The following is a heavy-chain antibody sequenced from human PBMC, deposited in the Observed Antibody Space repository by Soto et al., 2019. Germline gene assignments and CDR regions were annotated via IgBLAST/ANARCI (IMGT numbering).Heavy chain of an antibody. J-gene: IGHJ6*01. CDR3: ARVGRIRFCGDSYGKEV. V-gene: IGHV4-59*01. CDR1: GGSIRSYC. CDR2: IYYSGST. Sequence: ETWSLSCTVSGGSIRSYCRSWIRQPPGKGLEWIGYIYYSGSTNYNPSLKSRVTISVDTSKNQFSLKLSSVPAADTAVYYCARVGRIRFCGDSYGKEVRAQGPTDTFSS. D-gene: IGHD3-3*01.